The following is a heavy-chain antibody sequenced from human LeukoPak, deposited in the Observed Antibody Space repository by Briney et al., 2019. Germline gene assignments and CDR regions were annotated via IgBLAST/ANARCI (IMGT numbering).Heavy chain of an antibody. Sequence: GGSLRLSCAASGFTFSSYAMSWVRQAPGKGLEWVSAISGGSTYYADSVKGRFTISRDDSKNMVYLQMNSMRHDDTAVYYCARTYYDYRVGTNYFDYWGQGTLVTVSS. CDR1: GFTFSSYA. J-gene: IGHJ4*02. CDR2: ISGGST. CDR3: ARTYYDYRVGTNYFDY. D-gene: IGHD3-3*01. V-gene: IGHV3-23*01.